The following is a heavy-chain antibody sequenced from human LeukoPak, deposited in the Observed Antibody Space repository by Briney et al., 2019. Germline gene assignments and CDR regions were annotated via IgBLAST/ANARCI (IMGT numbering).Heavy chain of an antibody. V-gene: IGHV4-38-2*02. Sequence: PSETLSLTCTVSGYSISSGYYWGWIRQPPGKGLEWIGSIYHSGSTYYNPSLKSRVTISVDTSKNQFSLKLSSVTAADTAVYYCARAGEGVTPGAFDIWGQGTMVTVSS. D-gene: IGHD2-21*02. CDR2: IYHSGST. CDR3: ARAGEGVTPGAFDI. CDR1: GYSISSGYY. J-gene: IGHJ3*02.